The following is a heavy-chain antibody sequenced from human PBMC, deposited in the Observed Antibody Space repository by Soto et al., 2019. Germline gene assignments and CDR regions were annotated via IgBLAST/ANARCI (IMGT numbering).Heavy chain of an antibody. CDR1: GFTFSDHW. CDR3: ARGMKNMYGKSY. Sequence: EVQLVESGGALVQPGGSLRLSCAASGFTFSDHWKHWVRQAPGKELVWVSRIKGDESITNSADSVKGRSSISRDNAKNTVYLPMNGLRGDVTSVYYCARGMKNMYGKSYWGQGPLVTVSS. CDR2: IKGDESIT. V-gene: IGHV3-74*01. D-gene: IGHD2-8*01. J-gene: IGHJ4*02.